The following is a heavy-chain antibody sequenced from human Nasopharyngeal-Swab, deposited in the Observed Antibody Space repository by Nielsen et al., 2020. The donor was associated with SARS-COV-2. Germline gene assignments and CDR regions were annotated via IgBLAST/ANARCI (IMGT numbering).Heavy chain of an antibody. D-gene: IGHD3-10*01. CDR2: ISAYNGNT. V-gene: IGHV1-18*01. J-gene: IGHJ6*02. Sequence: WVRQAPGQGLEWMGWISAYNGNTNYAQKLQGRVTMTTDTSTGTAYMELRSLRSDDTAVYYCARGSLWFGDLVGYYGMDVWGRGTTVTVSS. CDR3: ARGSLWFGDLVGYYGMDV.